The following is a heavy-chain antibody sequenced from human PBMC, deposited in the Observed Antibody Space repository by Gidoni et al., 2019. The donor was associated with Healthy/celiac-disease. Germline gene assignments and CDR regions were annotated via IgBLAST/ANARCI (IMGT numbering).Heavy chain of an antibody. Sequence: QVQLVQSGSELKKHGASVKVSCKASGYTFASYAMNWVRQAPGQGLEWMGWIDTNTGNPTYVQGFSGRFVFSLDTSVSTAYLQISSLKAEDTAVYYCARDLLGGYREFDYWGQGTLVTVSS. CDR1: GYTFASYA. CDR3: ARDLLGGYREFDY. D-gene: IGHD5-12*01. J-gene: IGHJ4*02. V-gene: IGHV7-4-1*02. CDR2: IDTNTGNP.